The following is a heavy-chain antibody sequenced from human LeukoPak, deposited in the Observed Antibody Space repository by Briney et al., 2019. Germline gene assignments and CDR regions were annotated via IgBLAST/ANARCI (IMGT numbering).Heavy chain of an antibody. CDR2: INPNSGGT. Sequence: ASVKVSCKASGYTFTRYYMHWVRQAPGQGLEWMGWINPNSGGTNYAQKFQGRVTMTRDTSISTAYMELSRLRSDDTAVYYCATSSYDFWSGTPRSPDYWGQGTLVTVSS. J-gene: IGHJ4*02. CDR3: ATSSYDFWSGTPRSPDY. CDR1: GYTFTRYY. V-gene: IGHV1-2*02. D-gene: IGHD3-3*01.